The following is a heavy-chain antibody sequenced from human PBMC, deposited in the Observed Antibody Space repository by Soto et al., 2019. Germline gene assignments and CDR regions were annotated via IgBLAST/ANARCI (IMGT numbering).Heavy chain of an antibody. CDR1: GGSISSGDYY. CDR3: ARVSSSNYGLNWFDP. Sequence: SETLSLTCTVSGGSISSGDYYWSWIRQPPGKGLEWIGYIYYSGSTYYNPSLKSRVTISVDTSKNQFSLKLSSVTAADTAVYYCARVSSSNYGLNWFDPWGQGTLVTVSS. CDR2: IYYSGST. D-gene: IGHD4-4*01. V-gene: IGHV4-30-4*01. J-gene: IGHJ5*02.